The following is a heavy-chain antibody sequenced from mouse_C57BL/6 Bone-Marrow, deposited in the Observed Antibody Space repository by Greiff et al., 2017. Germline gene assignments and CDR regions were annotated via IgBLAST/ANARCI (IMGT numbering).Heavy chain of an antibody. D-gene: IGHD4-1*01. CDR2: INPGSGGT. Sequence: QLQQSGAELVRPGTSVKVSCKASGYAFTNYLIERVKQRPGQGLEWIGVINPGSGGTNYNEKFKGKATLTADKSSSTAYMQLSSLTSEDSAVYFCALTGHWYFDVWGTGTTVTVSS. J-gene: IGHJ1*03. CDR1: GYAFTNYL. V-gene: IGHV1-54*01. CDR3: ALTGHWYFDV.